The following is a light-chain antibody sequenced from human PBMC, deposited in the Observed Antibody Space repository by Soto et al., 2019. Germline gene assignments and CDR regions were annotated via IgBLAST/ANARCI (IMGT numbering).Light chain of an antibody. CDR2: DVS. J-gene: IGLJ1*01. Sequence: QSVLTQPASVSGSPGQSITISCTGTSSDVGGYNYVSWHQQHPGKAPKLMIYDVSNRPSGVSNRFSGSKSGNTASPTISGLQAEDEADYYCSSYTSSSTLGVFGTGTKVTVL. V-gene: IGLV2-14*01. CDR3: SSYTSSSTLGV. CDR1: SSDVGGYNY.